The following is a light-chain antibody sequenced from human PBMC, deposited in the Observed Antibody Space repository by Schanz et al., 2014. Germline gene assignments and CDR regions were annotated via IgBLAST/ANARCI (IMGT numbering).Light chain of an antibody. V-gene: IGLV2-23*02. Sequence: QSVLTQPASVSGSPGQSVTISCTGTSSDVGSYDYVSWYQQHPGTVPKPMIYNVNTQPSGVPDRFSGSKSGNTASMTISGLQAEDEADYYCSSYAGSTTSWVFGGGTKLTVL. CDR2: NVN. CDR3: SSYAGSTTSWV. J-gene: IGLJ3*02. CDR1: SSDVGSYDY.